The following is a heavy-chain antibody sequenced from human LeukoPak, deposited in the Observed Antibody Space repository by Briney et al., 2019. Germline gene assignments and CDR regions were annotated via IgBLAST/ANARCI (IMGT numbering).Heavy chain of an antibody. CDR3: ARDADYITTDYYMDV. D-gene: IGHD1-20*01. Sequence: PGGSLRLSCAASGFTFDDYAMHWVRQAPGKGLEWVSGISWNSGSIGYADSVKGRFTISRDNSKNTLYLQMGSLRAEDMAVYYCARDADYITTDYYMDVWGKGTTVTVSS. CDR2: ISWNSGSI. CDR1: GFTFDDYA. V-gene: IGHV3-9*03. J-gene: IGHJ6*03.